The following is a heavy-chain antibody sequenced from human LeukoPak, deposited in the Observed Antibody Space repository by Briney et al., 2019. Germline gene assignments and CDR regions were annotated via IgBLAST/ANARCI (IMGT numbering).Heavy chain of an antibody. CDR2: IIPIFGTA. CDR1: GGTFSGYA. J-gene: IGHJ4*02. CDR3: ARGFWSGYYTLDY. Sequence: SVKVSCKASGGTFSGYAISWVRQAPGQGLEWMGGIIPIFGTANYAQKFQGRVTITTDESTSTAYMELSSLRSEDTAVYYCARGFWSGYYTLDYWGQGTLVTVSS. V-gene: IGHV1-69*05. D-gene: IGHD3-3*01.